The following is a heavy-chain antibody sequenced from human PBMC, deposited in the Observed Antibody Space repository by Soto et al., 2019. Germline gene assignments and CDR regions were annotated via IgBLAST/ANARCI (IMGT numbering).Heavy chain of an antibody. CDR3: ARDGAAGAQAVDHDAFEI. CDR2: INPNSGGT. D-gene: IGHD4-17*01. V-gene: IGHV1-2*04. CDR1: GYTFTGYY. J-gene: IGHJ3*02. Sequence: QVQLVQSGAEVKKPGASVKVSCKAPGYTFTGYYMHLVRQAPGQGLEWMGWINPNSGGTNYAQKFQGWVTMTRDTSISTAYMELSRLRSDDTAVYYCARDGAAGAQAVDHDAFEIWGHGTMVTVSS.